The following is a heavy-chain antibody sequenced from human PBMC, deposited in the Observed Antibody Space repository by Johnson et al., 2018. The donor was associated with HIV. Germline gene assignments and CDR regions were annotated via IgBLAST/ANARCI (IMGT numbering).Heavy chain of an antibody. J-gene: IGHJ3*02. V-gene: IGHV3-30*04. CDR3: ARVVVLIGAFDI. D-gene: IGHD3-22*01. Sequence: QVQLVESGGGVVQPGRSLRLSCAASGFTFSSYAMHWVRQAPGKGLEWVAVISYDGSNKYYADSVTGRFTITSDNSKNTLYLQMNSLRAEDTAVYYCARVVVLIGAFDIWGQGTMVTVSS. CDR2: ISYDGSNK. CDR1: GFTFSSYA.